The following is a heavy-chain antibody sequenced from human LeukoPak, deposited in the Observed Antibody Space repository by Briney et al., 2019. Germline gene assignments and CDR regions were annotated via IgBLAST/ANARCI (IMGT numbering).Heavy chain of an antibody. V-gene: IGHV4-59*01. CDR2: IYYSGST. D-gene: IGHD5-12*01. Sequence: SETLSLTCTVYGGSISSYYWRWIRQPPGKGLEWIGYIYYSGSTNYNPSLKSRVTISVDTSKNQFSLKLSSVTAADTAVYYCAREPGYSGYEPTYYFDYWGQGTLVTVSS. CDR1: GGSISSYY. J-gene: IGHJ4*02. CDR3: AREPGYSGYEPTYYFDY.